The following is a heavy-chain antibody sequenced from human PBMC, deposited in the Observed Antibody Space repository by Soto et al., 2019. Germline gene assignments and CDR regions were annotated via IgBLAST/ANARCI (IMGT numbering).Heavy chain of an antibody. D-gene: IGHD1-7*01. V-gene: IGHV3-23*01. CDR2: VGSSGGIT. Sequence: EVQLLESGGGLVQPGGSLRLSCAASGFTFSDYAMSWVRQAPGKGLEWVSGVGSSGGITYNADSVKGRFTISRDNSKNTLYLQMNSLRVEDTAVYFCAKGSLNNWNFLGGFDAWGQGTQVTVSS. CDR1: GFTFSDYA. J-gene: IGHJ5*02. CDR3: AKGSLNNWNFLGGFDA.